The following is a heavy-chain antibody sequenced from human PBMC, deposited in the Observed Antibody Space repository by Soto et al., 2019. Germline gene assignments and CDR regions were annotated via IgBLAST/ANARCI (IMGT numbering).Heavy chain of an antibody. J-gene: IGHJ4*02. CDR1: GFTFSSYG. D-gene: IGHD6-13*01. Sequence: GGSLRLSCAASGFTFSSYGMHWVRQAPGKGLEWVAVISYDGSNKYYADSVKGRFTISIDNSKNTLYLQMNSLRAEDTAVYYCAKDQLGIFDYWGQGTLVTVSS. CDR2: ISYDGSNK. V-gene: IGHV3-30*18. CDR3: AKDQLGIFDY.